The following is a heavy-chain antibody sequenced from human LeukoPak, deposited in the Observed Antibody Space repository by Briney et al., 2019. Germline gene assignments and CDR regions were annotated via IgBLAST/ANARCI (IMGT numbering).Heavy chain of an antibody. V-gene: IGHV3-7*01. CDR2: IKQDGSEK. CDR3: ARDGYCSSTSCYTGLVY. Sequence: GGSLRLSCAASGFTFSSYWMSWVRQAPGKGLEWVANIKQDGSEKYYVDSVKGRFTISRDNAKNSLYLRMNSLRAEDTAVYYCARDGYCSSTSCYTGLVYWGQGTLVTVSS. D-gene: IGHD2-2*02. CDR1: GFTFSSYW. J-gene: IGHJ4*02.